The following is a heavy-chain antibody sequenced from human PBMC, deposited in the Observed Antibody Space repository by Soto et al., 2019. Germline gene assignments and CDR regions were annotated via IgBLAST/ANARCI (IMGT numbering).Heavy chain of an antibody. D-gene: IGHD3-9*01. V-gene: IGHV3-23*01. CDR3: AKDQPTQLRYFDWLPWFDP. J-gene: IGHJ5*02. CDR2: ISGSGGST. CDR1: GFTFSSYA. Sequence: PGGSLRLSCAASGFTFSSYAMSWVRQAPGKGLEWVSAISGSGGSTYYADSVKGRFTISRDNSKNTLYLQMNSLRAEDTAVYYCAKDQPTQLRYFDWLPWFDPWGQGTLVTVSS.